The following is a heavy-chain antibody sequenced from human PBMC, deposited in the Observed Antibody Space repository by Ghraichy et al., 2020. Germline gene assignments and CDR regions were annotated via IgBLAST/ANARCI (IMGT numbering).Heavy chain of an antibody. J-gene: IGHJ4*02. Sequence: SQTLSLTSAISGDSVSSSSSAWNWIRQSPSRGLEWLGRTYYRSKWYYHYAVSVKSRVTINPDTSKNQFSLQLNSVTPEDTAMYYCARTAGIGVDYWGQGTLVTVSS. CDR3: ARTAGIGVDY. CDR2: TYYRSKWYY. V-gene: IGHV6-1*01. CDR1: GDSVSSSSSA. D-gene: IGHD1-26*01.